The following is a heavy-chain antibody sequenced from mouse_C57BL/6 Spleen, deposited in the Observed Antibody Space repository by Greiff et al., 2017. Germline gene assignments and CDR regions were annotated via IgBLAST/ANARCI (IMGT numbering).Heavy chain of an antibody. V-gene: IGHV1-55*01. D-gene: IGHD2-4*01. CDR1: GYTFTSYW. Sequence: VQLQQSGAELVRPGTSVKVSCKASGYTFTSYWITWVKQRPGQGLEWIGDIYPGSGSTNYNEKFKSKATLTVDTSSSTAYMQLSSLTSEDSAVYYCARNYYDYEGCLAYWGQGTLVTVSA. J-gene: IGHJ3*01. CDR2: IYPGSGST. CDR3: ARNYYDYEGCLAY.